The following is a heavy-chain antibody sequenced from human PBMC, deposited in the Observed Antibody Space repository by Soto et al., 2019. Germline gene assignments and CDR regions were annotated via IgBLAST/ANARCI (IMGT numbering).Heavy chain of an antibody. CDR3: AKDGAHYFRSGSFYNN. D-gene: IGHD3-10*01. Sequence: GGSLRLSCAASGFTFFNYAMTWVRQAPGKGLEWVSGISGSGDSANYVDSVKGRFTVSRDNSKNTVYLQMNNLRAEDTAVYFCAKDGAHYFRSGSFYNNWGQGTLVTVSS. V-gene: IGHV3-23*01. CDR1: GFTFFNYA. J-gene: IGHJ4*01. CDR2: ISGSGDSA.